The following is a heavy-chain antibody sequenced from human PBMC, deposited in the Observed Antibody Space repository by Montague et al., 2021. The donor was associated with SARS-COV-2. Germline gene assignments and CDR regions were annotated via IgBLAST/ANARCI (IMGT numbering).Heavy chain of an antibody. CDR3: ARFGSGTLEFDL. J-gene: IGHJ4*02. D-gene: IGHD1-26*01. CDR1: GASISTGIYD. V-gene: IGHV4-61*02. Sequence: TLSLTCTVSGASISTGIYDWSWIRQPAGKGLEWIGRIRTTGHTDYNSSLESRVFMPVDTSTNQFSLSLTSVTAADTAAYFCARFGSGTLEFDLWGQGTLVTVSS. CDR2: IRTTGHT.